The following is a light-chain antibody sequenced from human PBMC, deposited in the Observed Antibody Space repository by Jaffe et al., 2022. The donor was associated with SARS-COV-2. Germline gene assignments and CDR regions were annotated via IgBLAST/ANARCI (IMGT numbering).Light chain of an antibody. CDR3: SSYTSTSTVI. CDR2: DVS. CDR1: SSDVGGYNY. J-gene: IGLJ2*01. Sequence: QSALTQPASVSGSPGQSITISCTGTSSDVGGYNYVSWYQQHPGKAPKLMIYDVSWRPSGISDRFSGSKSGNTASLTISGLQAEDEANYYCSSYTSTSTVIFGGGTKLTVL. V-gene: IGLV2-14*03.